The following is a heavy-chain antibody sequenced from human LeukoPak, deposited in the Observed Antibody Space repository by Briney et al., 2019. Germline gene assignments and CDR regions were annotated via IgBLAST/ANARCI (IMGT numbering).Heavy chain of an antibody. D-gene: IGHD1-1*01. Sequence: GGSLRLSCAASGFTFSNYAMNWVRQAPGKGLEWVSAISGSGGNTQNAESVKGRFTISRDNAKNSLYLQMNSLRAEDTAVYYCARDRVPGTWGQGTLVTVSS. CDR2: ISGSGGNT. V-gene: IGHV3-23*01. J-gene: IGHJ5*02. CDR1: GFTFSNYA. CDR3: ARDRVPGT.